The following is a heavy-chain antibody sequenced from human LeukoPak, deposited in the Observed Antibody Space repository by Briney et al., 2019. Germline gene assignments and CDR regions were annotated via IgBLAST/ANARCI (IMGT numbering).Heavy chain of an antibody. V-gene: IGHV1-69*13. D-gene: IGHD6-19*01. CDR3: ARDLRSGIAVAGCDY. J-gene: IGHJ4*02. CDR1: GGTFSNYA. Sequence: SVKVSCKASGGTFSNYAISWVRQAPGHGLEWMGGIIPIFGTANYAQKFQGRVSITADESTSTAYMELSSLRSADTAVYYCARDLRSGIAVAGCDYWGQGTRVIVS. CDR2: IIPIFGTA.